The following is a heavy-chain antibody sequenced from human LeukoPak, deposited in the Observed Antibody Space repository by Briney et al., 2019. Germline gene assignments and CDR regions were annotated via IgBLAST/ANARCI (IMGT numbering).Heavy chain of an antibody. V-gene: IGHV4-34*01. J-gene: IGHJ4*02. D-gene: IGHD5-18*01. Sequence: SETLSLTCAVYGGSFSGYYWSWIRQPPGKGLEWIGEINHSGSTNYNPSLKSRVTISVDTSKNQFSLKLSSVTAADTAVYYCARVRGYSYGYIEYWGQGTLVTVSS. CDR2: INHSGST. CDR1: GGSFSGYY. CDR3: ARVRGYSYGYIEY.